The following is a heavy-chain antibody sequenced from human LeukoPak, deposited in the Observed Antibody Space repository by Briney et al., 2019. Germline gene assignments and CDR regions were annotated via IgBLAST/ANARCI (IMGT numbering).Heavy chain of an antibody. Sequence: GGSLRLSCAASGFTFSSYSMNWVRQAPGKGLEWVANIKHDGGEKYYVDSVKGRFTISRDDAKNTVYLQMNSLRDEDTAVYYCTRSGIYSSAWSDYWGQGILVTVSS. CDR2: IKHDGGEK. V-gene: IGHV3-7*01. CDR1: GFTFSSYS. J-gene: IGHJ4*02. D-gene: IGHD6-19*01. CDR3: TRSGIYSSAWSDY.